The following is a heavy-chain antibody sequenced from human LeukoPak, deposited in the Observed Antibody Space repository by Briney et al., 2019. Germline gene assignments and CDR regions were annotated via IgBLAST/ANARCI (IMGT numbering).Heavy chain of an antibody. V-gene: IGHV3-7*01. Sequence: GGSLRLSCAASGFTFSSYWMSWVRQAPGKGLEWVANIKQDGSEKYYVDSVKGRFTISRDNAKNSLYLQMNSLRAEDTAVYYCARDPLVVVAVTGSYDIWGQGTMVTVSS. J-gene: IGHJ3*02. CDR1: GFTFSSYW. D-gene: IGHD2-15*01. CDR2: IKQDGSEK. CDR3: ARDPLVVVAVTGSYDI.